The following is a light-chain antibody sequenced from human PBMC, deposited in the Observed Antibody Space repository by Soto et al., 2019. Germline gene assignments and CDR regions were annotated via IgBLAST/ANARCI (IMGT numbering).Light chain of an antibody. CDR2: DVS. V-gene: IGLV2-14*01. CDR3: SSYTSSSLYV. Sequence: QSALTQPASVSGSPGQSITISCTGTSSDVGGYNYVSWYQQHPGKAPKLMIYDVSNRPSGVSNRFSGSKPGNTASLTISGLQAEDEADYYCSSYTSSSLYVFGTGTKVTVL. CDR1: SSDVGGYNY. J-gene: IGLJ1*01.